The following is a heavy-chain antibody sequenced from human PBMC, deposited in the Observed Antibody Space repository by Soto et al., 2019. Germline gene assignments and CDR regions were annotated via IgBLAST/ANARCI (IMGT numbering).Heavy chain of an antibody. Sequence: GGYLRLSCAASGFTFDCSWMHWVGQGPGKGLVWVSRIYSDGTSTTYADSVKGRLTISRDNAKNTVSLQMNSLRADDPAFYYSARGDNGAFEIWGHWTVFPV. V-gene: IGHV3-74*01. CDR1: GFTFDCSW. CDR2: IYSDGTST. D-gene: IGHD2-8*01. J-gene: IGHJ3*02. CDR3: ARGDNGAFEI.